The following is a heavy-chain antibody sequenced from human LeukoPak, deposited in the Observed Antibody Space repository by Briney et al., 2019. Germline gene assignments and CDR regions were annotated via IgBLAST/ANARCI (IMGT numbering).Heavy chain of an antibody. D-gene: IGHD3-22*01. CDR3: AKVRSYDSSGYYSDLACWYFDL. CDR1: GFTFSTYW. J-gene: IGHJ2*01. CDR2: MKEDGSEK. Sequence: AGGSLRLSCAASGFTFSTYWMSWVRQAPGKGLEWVANMKEDGSEKYYVDSVKGRFTISRDNAKNSLYLQMNSLRAEDTAVYYCAKVRSYDSSGYYSDLACWYFDLWGRGTLVTVSS. V-gene: IGHV3-7*03.